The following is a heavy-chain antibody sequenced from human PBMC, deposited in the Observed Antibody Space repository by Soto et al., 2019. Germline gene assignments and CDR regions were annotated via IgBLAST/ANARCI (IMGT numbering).Heavy chain of an antibody. D-gene: IGHD5-12*01. Sequence: EAQLLESGGGSVQPGGSLRLSCAASGFNFSSHGMSWIRQAPGKGLEWISGLSRGGGSTYYVESVKGRFTISRDNAKNTLDLIMKSLRVEDTALYYCARDGQYRTDGFDIWGQGTMVTVSS. CDR3: ARDGQYRTDGFDI. CDR2: LSRGGGST. J-gene: IGHJ3*02. V-gene: IGHV3-23*01. CDR1: GFNFSSHG.